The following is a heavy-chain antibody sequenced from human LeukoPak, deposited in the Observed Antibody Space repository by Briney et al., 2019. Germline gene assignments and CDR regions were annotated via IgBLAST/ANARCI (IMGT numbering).Heavy chain of an antibody. V-gene: IGHV3-48*04. Sequence: GGSLRLSCAASGFTLSSYSMNWVRQAPGKGLEWGSYISSSSSTIYYADSVKGRFTISRDNAKNSLYLQMNSLRAEDTAVYYCARGCSSTSCYSKIFDYWGQGTLVTVSS. D-gene: IGHD2-2*01. CDR1: GFTLSSYS. J-gene: IGHJ4*02. CDR3: ARGCSSTSCYSKIFDY. CDR2: ISSSSSTI.